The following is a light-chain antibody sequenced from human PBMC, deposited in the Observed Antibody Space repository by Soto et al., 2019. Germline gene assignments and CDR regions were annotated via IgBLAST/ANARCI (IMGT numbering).Light chain of an antibody. J-gene: IGKJ4*01. V-gene: IGKV2-40*01. CDR2: TGS. Sequence: DIVMTQTPLSLPVTPGEPASISCRSSQSRLDSDDGNTYLDWYLEKPGQAPQLLIYTGSCRASGVPDRFRGSGSGPDFTLKIRRVEAEDVGVYYCMQRIEFTLTFGGGTKADIK. CDR3: MQRIEFTLT. CDR1: QSRLDSDDGNTY.